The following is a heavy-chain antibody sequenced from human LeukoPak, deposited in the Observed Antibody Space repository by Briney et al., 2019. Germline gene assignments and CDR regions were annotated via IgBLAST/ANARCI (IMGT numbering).Heavy chain of an antibody. CDR2: IYSGGST. D-gene: IGHD6-6*01. Sequence: GGSLRLSCAASGFTVSSNYMSWVRQAPGKGLEWVSIIYSGGSTFYADSVKGRFTISRDNSKNTLYLQMNSLRAEDTAVYYCARVNIAAPDYWGQGTLVTVSS. CDR3: ARVNIAAPDY. V-gene: IGHV3-53*01. J-gene: IGHJ4*02. CDR1: GFTVSSNY.